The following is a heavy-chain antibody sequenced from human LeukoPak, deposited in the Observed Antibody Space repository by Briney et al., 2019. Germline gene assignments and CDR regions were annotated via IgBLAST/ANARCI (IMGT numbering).Heavy chain of an antibody. V-gene: IGHV4-4*07. D-gene: IGHD2-2*03. CDR2: IYTSGST. CDR3: ARELDIVVVPAAKNYYYYYGMDV. J-gene: IGHJ6*02. CDR1: GGSISSYY. Sequence: SETLSLTCTVSGGSISSYYWSWIRQPAGKGLEWIGRIYTSGSTNYNPSLKSRVTMSVDTSRNQFSLKPSSVTAADTAVYYCARELDIVVVPAAKNYYYYYGMDVWGQGTTVTVSS.